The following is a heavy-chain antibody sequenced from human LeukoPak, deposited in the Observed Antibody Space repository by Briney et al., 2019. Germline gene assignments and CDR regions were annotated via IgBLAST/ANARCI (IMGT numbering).Heavy chain of an antibody. D-gene: IGHD3-3*01. Sequence: PGGSLRVAWVAAGVTPSNYAMSWARQAPGKGLEWVSGISSSGSGGNTYYADSVKGRFAISRDNAKNSLYLQMNSLRAEDTAVYYCPRDLRVFGVVVLDYWGQGTLVTVSS. V-gene: IGHV3-23*01. CDR1: GVTPSNYA. CDR3: PRDLRVFGVVVLDY. CDR2: ISSSGSGGNT. J-gene: IGHJ4*02.